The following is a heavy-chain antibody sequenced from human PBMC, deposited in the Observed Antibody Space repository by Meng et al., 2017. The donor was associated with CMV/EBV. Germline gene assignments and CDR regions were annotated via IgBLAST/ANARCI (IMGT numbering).Heavy chain of an antibody. CDR2: ITNSSSYI. J-gene: IGHJ5*02. CDR3: ARDDSVVVVAAPFDP. D-gene: IGHD2-15*01. CDR1: GFTFSSYS. V-gene: IGHV3-21*01. Sequence: GGSLTLSCAASGFTFSSYSMNWVRQPPGTGLEWVSSITNSSSYIYYADSVKGRFTISRDNAKNSLYLQMNSLRAEDTAVYYCARDDSVVVVAAPFDPWGQGTLVTVSS.